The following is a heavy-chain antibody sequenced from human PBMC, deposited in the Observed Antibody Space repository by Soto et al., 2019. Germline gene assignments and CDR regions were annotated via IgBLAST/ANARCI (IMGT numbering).Heavy chain of an antibody. CDR1: GFTFSSYS. Sequence: GGSLRLSCAASGFTFSSYSMNWVRQAPGKGLEWVSSISSSSSYIYYADSVKGRFTISRDNAKNSLYLQMNSLRAEDTAVYYCARDLTTVTTGIVVYWGQGTLVTVSS. CDR3: ARDLTTVTTGIVVY. D-gene: IGHD4-4*01. V-gene: IGHV3-21*01. CDR2: ISSSSSYI. J-gene: IGHJ4*02.